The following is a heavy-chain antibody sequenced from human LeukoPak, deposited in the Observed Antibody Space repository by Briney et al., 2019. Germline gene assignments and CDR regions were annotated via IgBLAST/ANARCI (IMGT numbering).Heavy chain of an antibody. Sequence: GGSLRLSCVASGFTFSSYEMNWVRQAPGKGLEWVSYISSSGSTIYYADSVKGRFTISRDNAKNSLYLQMNSLRAEDTAVYYCARDRLIGDYYYYMDVWGKGTTVTVSS. CDR1: GFTFSSYE. D-gene: IGHD2-21*01. J-gene: IGHJ6*03. CDR3: ARDRLIGDYYYYMDV. V-gene: IGHV3-48*03. CDR2: ISSSGSTI.